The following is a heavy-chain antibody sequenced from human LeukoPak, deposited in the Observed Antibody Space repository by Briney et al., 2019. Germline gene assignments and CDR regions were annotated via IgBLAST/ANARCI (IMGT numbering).Heavy chain of an antibody. CDR3: ARDEWWSSTFDP. J-gene: IGHJ5*02. D-gene: IGHD2-15*01. V-gene: IGHV4-39*07. Sequence: SENLSLNCNVSGGSISSSSYYWGWIRQPPGKGLEWIGNIYYSGSTYYNPSLKSRVTISVDTSKNQFSLKLSSLTAADTAVYYCARDEWWSSTFDPWGQGTLVTVSS. CDR2: IYYSGST. CDR1: GGSISSSSYY.